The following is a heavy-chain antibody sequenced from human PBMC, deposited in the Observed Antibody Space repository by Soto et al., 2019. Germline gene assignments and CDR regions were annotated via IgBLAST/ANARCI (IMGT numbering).Heavy chain of an antibody. CDR1: GYTFTSYY. V-gene: IGHV1-46*01. D-gene: IGHD3-22*01. Sequence: ASVKVSCKASGYTFTSYYMHWVRQAPGQGLEWMGIINPSGGSTSYAQKFQGRVTMTRDTSTSTVYMELSSLRSEDTAVYYFAREVVIPFYYYYYGMDVWGQGSTVTVSS. CDR2: INPSGGST. J-gene: IGHJ6*02. CDR3: AREVVIPFYYYYYGMDV.